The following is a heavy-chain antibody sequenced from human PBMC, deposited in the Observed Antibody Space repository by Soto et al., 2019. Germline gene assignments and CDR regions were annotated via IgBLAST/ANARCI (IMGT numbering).Heavy chain of an antibody. CDR2: ISYDGSNK. CDR1: GFTFSSYG. D-gene: IGHD6-13*01. J-gene: IGHJ4*02. Sequence: GGSLRLSWAASGFTFSSYGMHWVRQAPGKGLEWVAVISYDGSNKYYADSVKGRFTISRDNSKNTLYLQMNSLRAEDTAVYYCAKDPRIAAAGTSSRTYYFDYWGQGTLVTVSS. CDR3: AKDPRIAAAGTSSRTYYFDY. V-gene: IGHV3-30*18.